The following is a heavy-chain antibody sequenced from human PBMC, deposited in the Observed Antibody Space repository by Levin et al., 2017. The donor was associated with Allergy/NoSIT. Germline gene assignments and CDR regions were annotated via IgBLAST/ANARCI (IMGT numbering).Heavy chain of an antibody. J-gene: IGHJ3*02. CDR2: ISPYNGDT. CDR3: ARDLAHCGGDCFYDTFDI. V-gene: IGHV1-18*01. Sequence: EASVKVSCKASGYSFSTYGISWVRQAPGQGLEWMGWISPYNGDTNYAQNLQGRVTMTTDTSTGTVYMELRSLRSDDTAVYYCARDLAHCGGDCFYDTFDIWGQGTMVTVSS. D-gene: IGHD2-21*02. CDR1: GYSFSTYG.